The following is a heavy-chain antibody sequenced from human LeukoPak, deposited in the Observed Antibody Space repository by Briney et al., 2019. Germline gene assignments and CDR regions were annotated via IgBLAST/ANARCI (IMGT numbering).Heavy chain of an antibody. CDR3: VTRGYSGYVWVDY. V-gene: IGHV1-2*06. D-gene: IGHD5-12*01. CDR2: INPNSGGT. J-gene: IGHJ4*02. CDR1: GYTFTGYY. Sequence: ASVKVSCKASGYTFTGYYMHWVRQAPGQGLEWMGRINPNSGGTNYAQKFQGRVTMTRDTSISTAYMELSRLRSDDTAVYYCVTRGYSGYVWVDYWGQGTLVTVSS.